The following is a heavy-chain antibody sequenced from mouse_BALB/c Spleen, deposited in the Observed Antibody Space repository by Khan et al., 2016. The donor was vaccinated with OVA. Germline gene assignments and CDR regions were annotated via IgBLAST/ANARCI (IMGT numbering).Heavy chain of an antibody. D-gene: IGHD2-14*01. J-gene: IGHJ3*01. CDR1: GYTFTSYT. Sequence: QVQLQQSGAELARPGASVKMSCKASGYTFTSYTIHWIKKRPGQGLEWIGYINPSNDYTNYNQKFKDKATFTTDKSSHTAYLQLSSLTSDDTAVYNCVRDGAYHRNDGWFAYWGQGTLVTVSA. V-gene: IGHV1-4*01. CDR3: VRDGAYHRNDGWFAY. CDR2: INPSNDYT.